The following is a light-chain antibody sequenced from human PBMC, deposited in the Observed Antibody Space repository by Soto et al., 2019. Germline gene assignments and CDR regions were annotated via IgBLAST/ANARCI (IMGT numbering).Light chain of an antibody. Sequence: IVLTQSQATLSLSPGQRATLSRRASQSDSSYLAWYQQKPGQAPRLLIYDASNKATGIAARFSGSGSGTDFTLTISSLEPEDFAVYYCQQRSNWPSTFGPGTKVDIK. CDR1: QSDSSY. J-gene: IGKJ3*01. CDR3: QQRSNWPST. CDR2: DAS. V-gene: IGKV3-11*01.